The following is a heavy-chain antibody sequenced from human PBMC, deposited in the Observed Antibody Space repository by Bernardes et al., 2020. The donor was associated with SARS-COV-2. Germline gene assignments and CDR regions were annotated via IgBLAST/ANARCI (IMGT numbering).Heavy chain of an antibody. CDR3: ARDLVGATGDYYYYGMDV. Sequence: GGSLRLSCAASGFTFSSYWMSWVRQAPGKGLEWVANIKQDGSEKYYVDSVKGRFTISRDNAKNSLYLQMNSLRAEDTAVYYCARDLVGATGDYYYYGMDVWGQGTTVTGSS. D-gene: IGHD1-26*01. V-gene: IGHV3-7*01. CDR1: GFTFSSYW. CDR2: IKQDGSEK. J-gene: IGHJ6*02.